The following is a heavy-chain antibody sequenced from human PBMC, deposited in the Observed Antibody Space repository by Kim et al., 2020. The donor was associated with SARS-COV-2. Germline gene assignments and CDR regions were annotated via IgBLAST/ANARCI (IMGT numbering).Heavy chain of an antibody. D-gene: IGHD5-18*01. J-gene: IGHJ4*02. CDR1: GGSISSYY. Sequence: SETLSLTCTVSGGSISSYYWSWIRQPPGKGLEWIGYIYYSGSTNYNPSLKSRVTISVDTSKNQFSLKLSSVTAADTAVYYCARGQVYPGYSYGFDYWVQGTLVTVSS. V-gene: IGHV4-59*01. CDR2: IYYSGST. CDR3: ARGQVYPGYSYGFDY.